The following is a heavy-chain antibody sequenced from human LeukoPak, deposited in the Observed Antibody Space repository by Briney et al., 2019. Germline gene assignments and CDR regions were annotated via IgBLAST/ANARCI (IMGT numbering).Heavy chain of an antibody. J-gene: IGHJ4*02. CDR1: GFTFSSYG. D-gene: IGHD3-16*02. CDR2: ISYDGSNK. Sequence: GGSLRLSCAASGFTFSSYGMYWVRQAPGKGLEWVAVISYDGSNKYYADSVKGRFSISRDNSKNTLYLQMNSLRAEDTAVYYCANPPPSVTFYYFASGGQGPL. V-gene: IGHV3-30*18. CDR3: ANPPPSVTFYYFAS.